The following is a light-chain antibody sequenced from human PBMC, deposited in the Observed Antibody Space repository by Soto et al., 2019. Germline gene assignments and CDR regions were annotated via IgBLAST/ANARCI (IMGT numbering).Light chain of an antibody. J-gene: IGKJ4*01. CDR3: QQYGTSALT. CDR2: GTS. Sequence: IVLTPSPGALFLSPGERATLSCRASRSVSSSSLVWYQQRPGQPPRLLIYGTSTKAAGISDRFSGSGSGTDFTLTIYRLEPGDSAVYYCQQYGTSALTFGGGTKV. V-gene: IGKV3-20*01. CDR1: RSVSSSS.